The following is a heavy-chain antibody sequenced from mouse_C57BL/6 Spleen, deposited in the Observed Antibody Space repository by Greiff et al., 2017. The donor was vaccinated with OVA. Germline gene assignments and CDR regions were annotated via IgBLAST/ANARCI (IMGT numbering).Heavy chain of an antibody. CDR2: IDPNSGGT. CDR3: ARSGTNWDPFAY. CDR1: GYTFTSYW. Sequence: VKLQQPGAELVKPGASVKLSCKASGYTFTSYWMHWVKQRPGRGLEWIGRIDPNSGGTKYNEKFKSKATLTVDKPSSTAYMQLSSLTSEDSAVYYCARSGTNWDPFAYWGQGTLVTVSA. J-gene: IGHJ3*01. V-gene: IGHV1-72*01. D-gene: IGHD4-1*01.